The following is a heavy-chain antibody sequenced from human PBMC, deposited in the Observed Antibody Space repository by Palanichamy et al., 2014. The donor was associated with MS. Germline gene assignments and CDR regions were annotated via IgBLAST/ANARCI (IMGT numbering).Heavy chain of an antibody. J-gene: IGHJ3*02. V-gene: IGHV3-74*01. CDR3: VRDGGRSAFDM. CDR1: GFTFSKYW. D-gene: IGHD3-3*01. Sequence: EVQVVESGGGLSSAWGSLRLSCAASGFTFSKYWMGWARQAPEKGLEWVSSIKTDGSATSYADSLKGRFTISRDNAKNTLFLQMNGLRAEDTAVYYCVRDGGRSAFDMRGQGTVVTVSS. CDR2: IKTDGSAT.